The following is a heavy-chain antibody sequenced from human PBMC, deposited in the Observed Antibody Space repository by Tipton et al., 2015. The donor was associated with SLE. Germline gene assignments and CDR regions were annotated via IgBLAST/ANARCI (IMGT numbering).Heavy chain of an antibody. D-gene: IGHD1-26*01. Sequence: SLRLSCAASGFTFSTYALNWVRLAPGKGLEWVSTISGGGGDTYYVDSVKGRFTISRDNSKNTLYLQMNSLRAEDTAVYYCARDLVGPTGYGMDVWGQGTTVTVSS. CDR1: GFTFSTYA. CDR2: ISGGGGDT. CDR3: ARDLVGPTGYGMDV. V-gene: IGHV3-23*01. J-gene: IGHJ6*02.